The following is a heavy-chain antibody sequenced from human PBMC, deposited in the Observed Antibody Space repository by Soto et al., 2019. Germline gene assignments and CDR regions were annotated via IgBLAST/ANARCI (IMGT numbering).Heavy chain of an antibody. CDR3: AKDSGCSSTSCYVYYYYYMDV. J-gene: IGHJ6*03. Sequence: GGSLRLSCAASGFTFDDYAMHWVRQAPGKGLEWASGISWNSGSIGYADSVKGRFTISRDNAKNSLYLQMNSLRAEDTALYYYAKDSGCSSTSCYVYYYYYMDVWGKGTTVTVSS. CDR2: ISWNSGSI. CDR1: GFTFDDYA. V-gene: IGHV3-9*01. D-gene: IGHD2-2*01.